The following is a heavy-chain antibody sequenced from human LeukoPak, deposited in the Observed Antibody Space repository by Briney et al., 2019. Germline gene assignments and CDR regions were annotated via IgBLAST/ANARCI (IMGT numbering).Heavy chain of an antibody. CDR2: IIPIFGTA. CDR3: ARGTPKWEPPGY. D-gene: IGHD1-26*01. J-gene: IGHJ4*02. CDR1: GGTFSSYA. Sequence: SVKVSCKASGGTFSSYAISWVRQAPGQGLEWMGGIIPIFGTANYARKFQGRVTITADESTSTAYMELSSLRSEDTAVYYCARGTPKWEPPGYWGQGTLVTVSS. V-gene: IGHV1-69*01.